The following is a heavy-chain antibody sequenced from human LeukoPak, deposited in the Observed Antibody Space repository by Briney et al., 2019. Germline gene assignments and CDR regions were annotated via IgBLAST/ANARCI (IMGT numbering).Heavy chain of an antibody. CDR2: MYQDGSEK. Sequence: PGGSLRLSCAASGFIFSSYWVTWVRQAPGKGLEWVANMYQDGSEKYYVDSVKGRFTISRDNAKNSLYLQMNSLRAEDTAIYYCARGRDQLLSGGLDYWGQGTLVTVSS. CDR1: GFIFSSYW. CDR3: ARGRDQLLSGGLDY. V-gene: IGHV3-7*01. D-gene: IGHD2-2*01. J-gene: IGHJ4*02.